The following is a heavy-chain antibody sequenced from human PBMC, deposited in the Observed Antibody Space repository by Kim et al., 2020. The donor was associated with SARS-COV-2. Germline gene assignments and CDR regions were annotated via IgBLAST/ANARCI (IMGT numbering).Heavy chain of an antibody. CDR1: GGSFSGYY. V-gene: IGHV4-34*01. CDR2: INHSGST. Sequence: SETLSLTCAVYGGSFSGYYLSWIRQPPGKGLEWIGEINHSGSTNYNPSLKSRVTISVDTSKNQFSLKLSSVTAADKAVYYCARARDGYNFYNWGQGTLAT. CDR3: ARARDGYNFYN. J-gene: IGHJ4*02. D-gene: IGHD5-12*01.